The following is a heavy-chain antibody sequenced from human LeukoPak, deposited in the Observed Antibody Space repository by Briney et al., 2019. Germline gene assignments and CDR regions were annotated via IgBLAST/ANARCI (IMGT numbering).Heavy chain of an antibody. CDR1: GFPFGSHA. V-gene: IGHV3-30*04. CDR3: ARDGADYYDSRSPFFYYMDV. J-gene: IGHJ6*03. CDR2: ISYDGTNT. Sequence: PGGSLRLSCVASGFPFGSHAMHWVRQAPGKGLEGVAVISYDGTNTYYVDSAKGRFTLSRDNSKNTLSLQMNSLRPEDTAIYYCARDGADYYDSRSPFFYYMDVWGKGTKVIVSS. D-gene: IGHD3-16*01.